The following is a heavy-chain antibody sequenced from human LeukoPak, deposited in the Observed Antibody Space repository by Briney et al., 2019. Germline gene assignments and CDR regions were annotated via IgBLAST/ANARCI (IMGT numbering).Heavy chain of an antibody. CDR2: IYYTGST. CDR1: GASISSYY. CDR3: ARVYYSSSYDYWYFDL. D-gene: IGHD6-13*01. V-gene: IGHV4-59*01. J-gene: IGHJ2*01. Sequence: SETLSLTCTVSGASISSYYWSWIRQPPGKGLEWIGYIYYTGSTNYNPSLKSRVTMSVDTSKNQFSLKLSSVTAADTAVYYCARVYYSSSYDYWYFDLWGRGTLVTVSS.